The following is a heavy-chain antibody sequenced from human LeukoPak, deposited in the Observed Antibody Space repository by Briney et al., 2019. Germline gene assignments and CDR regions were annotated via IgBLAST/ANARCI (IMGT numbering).Heavy chain of an antibody. V-gene: IGHV3-23*01. CDR3: ARDKPASPNWFDP. D-gene: IGHD1-14*01. J-gene: IGHJ5*02. Sequence: PGGSLRLSCAASGFTFSDYAMSWVRQAPGKGLEWVSGIGSSGVSTYYADSVKGHFTISRDNSKTTLYLQMHSLRADDTAVYYCARDKPASPNWFDPWGQGTLVTVSS. CDR1: GFTFSDYA. CDR2: IGSSGVST.